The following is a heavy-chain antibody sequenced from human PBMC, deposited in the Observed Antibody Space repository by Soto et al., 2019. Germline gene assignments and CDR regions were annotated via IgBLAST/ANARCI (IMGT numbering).Heavy chain of an antibody. CDR1: GFTFSSYE. V-gene: IGHV3-48*03. CDR2: ISRSGRTI. J-gene: IGHJ4*02. Sequence: EVQLEESGGGLVQPGGSLRLSCVVSGFTFSSYEMNWVRQAPGKGLVYLSYISRSGRTIYYADSVKGRFNVSRDNAKNSLYLQMNSLRAEETAVYYCARARSGYDIDYWGQGTLVTVSS. D-gene: IGHD5-12*01. CDR3: ARARSGYDIDY.